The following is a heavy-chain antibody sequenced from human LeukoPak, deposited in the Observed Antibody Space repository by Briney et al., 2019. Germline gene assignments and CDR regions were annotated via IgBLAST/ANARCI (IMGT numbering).Heavy chain of an antibody. Sequence: SETLSLTCTVSGGSISSSSYYWGWIRQPPGKGLEWIASIYYSGSTYYNPSLKSRVTISVDTSKNQFYLKLSSVTAADTAVYYCVRHYPHSDYVFDYWGQGTLVTVSS. V-gene: IGHV4-39*01. J-gene: IGHJ4*02. CDR3: VRHYPHSDYVFDY. CDR1: GGSISSSSYY. D-gene: IGHD5-12*01. CDR2: IYYSGST.